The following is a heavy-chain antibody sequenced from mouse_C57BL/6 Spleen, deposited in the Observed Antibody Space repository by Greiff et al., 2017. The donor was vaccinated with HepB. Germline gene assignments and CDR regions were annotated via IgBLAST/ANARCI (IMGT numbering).Heavy chain of an antibody. CDR1: GYTFTSYW. CDR2: IYPGNSDT. Sequence: EVQLQQSGTVLARPGASVKMSCKTSGYTFTSYWMHWVKQRPGQGLEWIGAIYPGNSDTSYNQKFKGKAKLTAVTSASTAYMELSSLTNEDSAVYYCTRWFYWYFDVWGTGTTVTVSS. V-gene: IGHV1-5*01. D-gene: IGHD2-2*01. J-gene: IGHJ1*03. CDR3: TRWFYWYFDV.